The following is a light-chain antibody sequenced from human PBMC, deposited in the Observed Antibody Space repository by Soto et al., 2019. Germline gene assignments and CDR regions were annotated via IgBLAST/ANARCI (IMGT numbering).Light chain of an antibody. CDR1: TSNIGAPYD. Sequence: QSVLTQPPSVSGAPGQRVSISCTGSTSNIGAPYDVHWYQHLPGTAPKLLSYGDNNRPSGVPDRFSGSKSGTTASLAITRLQAEDEDDYYCLSYAISLHTYVVGTGTKLTVL. CDR3: LSYAISLHTYV. V-gene: IGLV1-40*01. J-gene: IGLJ1*01. CDR2: GDN.